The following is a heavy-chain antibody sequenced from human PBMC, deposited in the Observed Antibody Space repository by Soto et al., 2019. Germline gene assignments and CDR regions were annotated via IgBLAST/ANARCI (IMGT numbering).Heavy chain of an antibody. CDR3: AKPAAGTSFDY. Sequence: EVQLLESGGGLVQPGGSLRLSCAASGFTFSSYAMSWVRQAPGKGLEWVSVISGSGGSTYYADSVKGRFTISRDNSKNPLYLQMNSLGAEDKAVYYFAKPAAGTSFDYWGQGTLVTVSS. D-gene: IGHD6-13*01. J-gene: IGHJ4*02. CDR2: ISGSGGST. CDR1: GFTFSSYA. V-gene: IGHV3-23*01.